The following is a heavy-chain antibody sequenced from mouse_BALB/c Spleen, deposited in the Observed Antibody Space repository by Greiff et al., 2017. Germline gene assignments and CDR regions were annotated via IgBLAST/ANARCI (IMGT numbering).Heavy chain of an antibody. J-gene: IGHJ3*01. D-gene: IGHD1-1*01. CDR1: GYTFTSYW. CDR3: ARSLYYGSSYWFAY. V-gene: IGHV1S81*02. Sequence: VQLQQPGAELVKPGASVKLSCKASGYTFTSYWMHWVKQRPGQGLEWIGEINPSNGRTNYNQKFKDKATLTADKSSSTAYMQLSSLTSEDSAVYYCARSLYYGSSYWFAYWGQGTLVTVSA. CDR2: INPSNGRT.